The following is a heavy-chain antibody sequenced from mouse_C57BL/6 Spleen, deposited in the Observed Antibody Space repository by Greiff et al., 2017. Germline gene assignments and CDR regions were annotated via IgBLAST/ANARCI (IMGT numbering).Heavy chain of an antibody. V-gene: IGHV5-17*01. CDR2: ISSGSSTI. D-gene: IGHD2-1*01. CDR3: VNYPYYAMDY. Sequence: EVKLMESGGGLVKPGGSLKLSCAASGFTFSDYGMHWVRQAPEKGLEWVAYISSGSSTIYYADTVKGRFTIPRDNAKNTLFLQMTSLRSEDTAMYYCVNYPYYAMDYWGQGTSVTVSS. CDR1: GFTFSDYG. J-gene: IGHJ4*01.